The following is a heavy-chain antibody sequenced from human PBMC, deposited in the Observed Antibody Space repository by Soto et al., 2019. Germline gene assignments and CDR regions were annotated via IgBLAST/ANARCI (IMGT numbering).Heavy chain of an antibody. Sequence: QVQLVQSGAEVRKPGASVKVSCKVSGHTLTELSMHWVRQAPGKGLEWLGGFDPEDGETISAQKFQGRVTVTADTSTDSSFFVLRSLRSEGTAGYYCAAVGTRWLRSPFDYWGQGSLVTISS. V-gene: IGHV1-24*01. D-gene: IGHD1-1*01. CDR1: GHTLTELS. CDR3: AAVGTRWLRSPFDY. J-gene: IGHJ4*02. CDR2: FDPEDGET.